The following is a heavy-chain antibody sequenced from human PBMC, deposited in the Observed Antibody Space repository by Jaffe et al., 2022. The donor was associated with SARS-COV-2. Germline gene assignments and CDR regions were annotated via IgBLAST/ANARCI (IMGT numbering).Heavy chain of an antibody. CDR3: AKVRGPSYGPFQH. J-gene: IGHJ1*01. V-gene: IGHV3-9*01. D-gene: IGHD3-16*01. CDR1: GFTFDDYA. Sequence: EVQLVESGGGLVQPGRSLRLSCAASGFTFDDYAMHWVRQAPGKGLEWVSGISWNSGSIGYADSVKGRFTISRDNAKNSLYLQMNSLRAEDTALYYCAKVRGPSYGPFQHWGQGTLVTVSS. CDR2: ISWNSGSI.